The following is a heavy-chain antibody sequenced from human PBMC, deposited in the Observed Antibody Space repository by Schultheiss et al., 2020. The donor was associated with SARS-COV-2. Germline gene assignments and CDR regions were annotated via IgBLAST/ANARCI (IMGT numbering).Heavy chain of an antibody. J-gene: IGHJ6*02. D-gene: IGHD3-9*01. CDR1: GYTFTSYY. Sequence: ASVKVSCKASGYTFTSYYMHWVRQAPGQGLEWMGIINPSGGSTSYAQKFQGRVTMTRDTSASTAYMELSSLRSEDTAVYYCARGGPVLRYFDWSPPVYYYYGMDVWGQGTTVTVSS. CDR3: ARGGPVLRYFDWSPPVYYYYGMDV. CDR2: INPSGGST. V-gene: IGHV1-46*01.